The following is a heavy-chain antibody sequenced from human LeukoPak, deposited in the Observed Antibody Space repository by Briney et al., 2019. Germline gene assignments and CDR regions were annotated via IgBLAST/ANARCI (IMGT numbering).Heavy chain of an antibody. J-gene: IGHJ4*02. V-gene: IGHV1-2*02. CDR2: IKSNSGGT. CDR3: ATVYLGIRYFDY. CDR1: GYTFTGYY. D-gene: IGHD7-27*01. Sequence: GASVKVSCKASGYTFTGYYIHWVRQAPGQGLEWMGWIKSNSGGTKYAQKFQGRVTMTRDTSITTAYMELGRLRSDDTAVYYCATVYLGIRYFDYWGQGTLVTVSS.